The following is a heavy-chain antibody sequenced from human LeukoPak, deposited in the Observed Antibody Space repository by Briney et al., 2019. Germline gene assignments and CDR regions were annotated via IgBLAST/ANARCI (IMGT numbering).Heavy chain of an antibody. CDR2: ISGSGGST. CDR3: ARNTGELLLDY. CDR1: GFTFSSYA. J-gene: IGHJ4*02. Sequence: GGSLRLSCAASGFTFSSYAMSWVRQAPGKGLEWVSAISGSGGSTYYADSVKGRFTISRDNAKNSLYLQMNSLRAEDTAVYYCARNTGELLLDYWGQGTLVTVSS. V-gene: IGHV3-23*01. D-gene: IGHD1-26*01.